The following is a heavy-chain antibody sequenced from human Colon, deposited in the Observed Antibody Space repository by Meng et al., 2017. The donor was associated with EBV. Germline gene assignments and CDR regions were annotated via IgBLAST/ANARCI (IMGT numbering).Heavy chain of an antibody. V-gene: IGHV3-15*01. D-gene: IGHD3-10*01. J-gene: IGHJ4*02. CDR3: TDVGGDMI. Sequence: EVQLVGFGGGLVTPGEVFRLSCAASGSTFANSHMTWVRQAPGKGLEWVGRIKRASDGGTTDYAAPVKGRFTISRDDSKSTVYLQMNSLKSEDTGVYYCTDVGGDMIWGQGTLVTVSS. CDR1: GSTFANSH. CDR2: IKRASDGGTT.